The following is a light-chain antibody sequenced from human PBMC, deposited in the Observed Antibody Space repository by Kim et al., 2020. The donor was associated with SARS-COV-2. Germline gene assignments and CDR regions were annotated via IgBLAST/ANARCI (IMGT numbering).Light chain of an antibody. Sequence: MTPGERATLSCTDSQCVRSYLAWYQQKPDQAPRLRINDASNRATCIPARCSGSGSGTDFTLTISSLEPEDFADYYSQQRSNFPLTFGQGTRLEIK. J-gene: IGKJ5*01. CDR3: QQRSNFPLT. V-gene: IGKV3-11*01. CDR1: QCVRSY. CDR2: DAS.